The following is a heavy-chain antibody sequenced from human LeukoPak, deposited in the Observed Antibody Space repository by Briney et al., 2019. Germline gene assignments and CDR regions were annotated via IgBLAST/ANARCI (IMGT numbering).Heavy chain of an antibody. V-gene: IGHV4-59*12. D-gene: IGHD2-2*01. CDR1: GGSINSFY. CDR2: IYDSEST. J-gene: IGHJ6*02. Sequence: SETLSLTCTVSGGSINSFYWSWIRQPPGKGLEWIGYIYDSESTNYNPSLKSRVTISGDTSKNYLSLKLSSVTAADTAVYYCAREGVVPATYYYYYGMDVWGQGTTVTVSS. CDR3: AREGVVPATYYYYYGMDV.